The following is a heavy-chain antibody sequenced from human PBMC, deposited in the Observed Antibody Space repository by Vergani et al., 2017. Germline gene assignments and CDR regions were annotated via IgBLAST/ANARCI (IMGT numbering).Heavy chain of an antibody. CDR1: GDSISTSSYA. V-gene: IGHV4-39*01. CDR2: VFYGGRT. J-gene: IGHJ4*02. Sequence: QMQLQESGPGLVKPSETLSLSCTVSGDSISTSSYAWGWIRQPPGKTLEWIGTVFYGGRTYYNPSLKSRVTLSLDTSKKQISLHLTSVTAADTAVYYCARHISVVRPSSMTAFDYWGQGTLVGVSS. D-gene: IGHD2-21*01. CDR3: ARHISVVRPSSMTAFDY.